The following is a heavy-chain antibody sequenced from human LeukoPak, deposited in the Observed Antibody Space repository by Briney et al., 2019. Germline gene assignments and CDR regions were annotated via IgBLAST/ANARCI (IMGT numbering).Heavy chain of an antibody. CDR1: GGSISSDTW. J-gene: IGHJ4*02. V-gene: IGHV4-4*02. D-gene: IGHD6-13*01. CDR2: IFRSGRT. CDR3: ARVGETASNCYMKY. Sequence: SSETLSLTCPVSGGSISSDTWWSWVRQPPGKGLEWIGEIFRSGRTNYNPSLQSRVTFSVDSSKNQFSLKLNSVTAADTAVYYCARVGETASNCYMKYWGQGALVTVSS.